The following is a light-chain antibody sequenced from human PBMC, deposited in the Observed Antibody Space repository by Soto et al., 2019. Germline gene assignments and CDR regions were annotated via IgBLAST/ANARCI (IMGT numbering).Light chain of an antibody. Sequence: EIVLTQSPATLSSFPGERVTLSRRASQTLSNRLAWYQHKPGQAPRLLIYVTSNRATGIPARFSGSGSGTDYTLTISSLEPEDSAVYYCHQRQSWPRTFGQGTKVEIK. CDR3: HQRQSWPRT. CDR1: QTLSNR. CDR2: VTS. J-gene: IGKJ1*01. V-gene: IGKV3-11*01.